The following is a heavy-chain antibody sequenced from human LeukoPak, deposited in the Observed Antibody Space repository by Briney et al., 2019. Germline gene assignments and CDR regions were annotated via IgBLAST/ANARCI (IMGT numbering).Heavy chain of an antibody. J-gene: IGHJ3*02. CDR1: GGSISGYY. D-gene: IGHD1-26*01. Sequence: PSETLSLTCTVSGGSISGYYWSWIRQPPGKQLEFIGYIYYTGNTNYNPSLKSRVTISVDTSKNQFSLKLSSVTAADTAVYYCARDAVLVGRNYGTYDIWGRGTMVTVSS. CDR3: ARDAVLVGRNYGTYDI. V-gene: IGHV4-59*01. CDR2: IYYTGNT.